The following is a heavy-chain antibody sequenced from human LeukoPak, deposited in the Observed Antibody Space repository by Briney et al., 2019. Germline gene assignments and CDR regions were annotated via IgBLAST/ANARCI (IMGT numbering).Heavy chain of an antibody. Sequence: PSQTLSLTCTVSGGSISSGSYYWSWIRQPPGKGLEWIGYIYDSGSTNYNPSLKSRVTISVDTSKNQFSLKLSSVTAADTAVYYCACLTTADAFDIWGQGTMVTVSS. J-gene: IGHJ3*02. V-gene: IGHV4-61*01. CDR1: GGSISSGSYY. D-gene: IGHD3-22*01. CDR2: IYDSGST. CDR3: ACLTTADAFDI.